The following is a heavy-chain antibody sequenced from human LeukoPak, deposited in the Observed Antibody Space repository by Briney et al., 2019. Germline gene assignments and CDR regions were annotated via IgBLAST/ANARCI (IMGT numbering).Heavy chain of an antibody. CDR3: ARSRGDGYNH. CDR2: ISSSSSYV. Sequence: GGSLRLSCAASGFTFSSYSMNWVRQAPGKGLEWVSSISSSSSYVYYADSVKGRFTISRDNAKNSLYLQMNSLRAEDTAVYYCARSRGDGYNHWGRGTLVTVSS. J-gene: IGHJ4*02. CDR1: GFTFSSYS. D-gene: IGHD5-24*01. V-gene: IGHV3-21*01.